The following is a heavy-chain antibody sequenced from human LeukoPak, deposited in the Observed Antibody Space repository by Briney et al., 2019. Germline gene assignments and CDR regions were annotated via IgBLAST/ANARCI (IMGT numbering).Heavy chain of an antibody. CDR2: IYHSGST. V-gene: IGHV4-4*02. D-gene: IGHD3-10*01. CDR3: AKSNGYGLVDI. Sequence: SETLSLTCAVSGGSISNTNWWNWVRQPPGRGLEWIGEIYHSGSTNYNPSLKSRLTISVDKSKNQFSLKLSSVTAADTAVYYCAKSNGYGLVDIWGQGTMVTVSS. J-gene: IGHJ3*02. CDR1: GGSISNTNW.